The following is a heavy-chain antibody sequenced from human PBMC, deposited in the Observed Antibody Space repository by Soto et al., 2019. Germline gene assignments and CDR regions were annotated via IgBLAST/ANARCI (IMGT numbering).Heavy chain of an antibody. CDR1: GFTFSSYA. Sequence: GGSLRLSCAASGFTFSSYAMHWVRQAPGKGLEWVAVISYDGSNKYYADSVKGRFTISRDNSKNTLYLQMNSLRAEDTAVYYCARDQLPWYCSGGSCQNWFDPWGQGTLVTVSS. CDR3: ARDQLPWYCSGGSCQNWFDP. D-gene: IGHD2-15*01. V-gene: IGHV3-30-3*01. CDR2: ISYDGSNK. J-gene: IGHJ5*02.